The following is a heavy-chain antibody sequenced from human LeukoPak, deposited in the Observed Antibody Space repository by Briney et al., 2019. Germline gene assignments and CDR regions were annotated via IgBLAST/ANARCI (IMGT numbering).Heavy chain of an antibody. CDR3: ARDRRGVVVVAASEN. V-gene: IGHV3-11*06. CDR1: GFTFSDYY. J-gene: IGHJ4*02. D-gene: IGHD2-15*01. Sequence: GGSLGLSCAASGFTFSDYYMTWIRQAPGKGLEWLSYISGSGSYTNYADSVKGRFTTSRDNAKNTLYLQMNSLRAEDTAVYYCARDRRGVVVVAASENWGQGTLVTVSS. CDR2: ISGSGSYT.